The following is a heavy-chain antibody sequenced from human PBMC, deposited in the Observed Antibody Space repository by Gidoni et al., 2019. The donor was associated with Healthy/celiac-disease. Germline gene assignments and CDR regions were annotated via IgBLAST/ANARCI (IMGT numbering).Heavy chain of an antibody. J-gene: IGHJ3*02. CDR2: INHSGST. V-gene: IGHV4-34*01. CDR3: ARGRMRSQSKLFAFDI. CDR1: GGSFSGYY. D-gene: IGHD2-15*01. Sequence: QVQLQQWGAGLLKPSETLSLTCTVYGGSFSGYYWSWIRQPPGKGLEWIGEINHSGSTNYNPSLKSRVTISVDTSKNQFSLKLSSVTAADTAVYYCARGRMRSQSKLFAFDIWGQGTMVTVSS.